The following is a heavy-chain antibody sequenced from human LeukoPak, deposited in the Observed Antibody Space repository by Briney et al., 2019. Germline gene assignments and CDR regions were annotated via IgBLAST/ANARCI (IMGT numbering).Heavy chain of an antibody. CDR2: INLNSGGT. CDR3: AREGPIVGATHLVDY. J-gene: IGHJ4*02. CDR1: GYTFTDYY. D-gene: IGHD1-26*01. Sequence: ASVKVSCKASGYTFTDYYMHWVRQAPGQGLEWMGWINLNSGGTNYAQKFQGRVTMTRDTSISTAYMELSRLRSDDTAVYYCAREGPIVGATHLVDYWGQGTLVTVSS. V-gene: IGHV1-2*02.